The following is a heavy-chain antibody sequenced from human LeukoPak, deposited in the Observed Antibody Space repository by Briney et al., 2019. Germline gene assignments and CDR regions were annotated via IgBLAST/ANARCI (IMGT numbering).Heavy chain of an antibody. CDR1: GGSFSRGSSY. V-gene: IGHV4-61*01. D-gene: IGHD1-26*01. CDR3: ARTDLGRHFDY. Sequence: SETLSLPYTVSGGSFSRGSSYWSWIRQPPGKGLEWIEYIYYSGSTNYNPSLKSRVTISVDTSKNQFSLKVRSVTAADTAVYYCARTDLGRHFDYWGQGTLVTVSS. J-gene: IGHJ4*02. CDR2: IYYSGST.